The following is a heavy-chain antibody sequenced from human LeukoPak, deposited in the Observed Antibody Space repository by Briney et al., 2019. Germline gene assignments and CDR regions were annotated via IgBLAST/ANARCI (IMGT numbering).Heavy chain of an antibody. D-gene: IGHD3-3*01. J-gene: IGHJ4*02. CDR3: ARGTANFWSGYSSHFDY. CDR1: GYTFTSYY. Sequence: ASVTVSCKASGYTFTSYYMHWVRQAPGQGLEWKGIINPSGGSTSYAQKFQGRVTMTRDTSTSTVYMEVSSLRSEDTAVYYCARGTANFWSGYSSHFDYWGQGTLVTVSS. CDR2: INPSGGST. V-gene: IGHV1-46*01.